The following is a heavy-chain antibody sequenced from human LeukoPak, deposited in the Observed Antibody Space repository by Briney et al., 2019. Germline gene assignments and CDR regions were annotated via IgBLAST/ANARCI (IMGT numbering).Heavy chain of an antibody. Sequence: ASVKVSCKASGYSFTSYGISWVRQAPGQGLEWMGWIGAYDGDTKYAQNLQGRVTLTTDTSTTTAYMELRSLRPDDTAVYYCARGGYYFGSGSHRWNWFDPWGQGTLVTVSS. CDR2: IGAYDGDT. CDR3: ARGGYYFGSGSHRWNWFDP. D-gene: IGHD3-10*01. J-gene: IGHJ5*02. CDR1: GYSFTSYG. V-gene: IGHV1-18*01.